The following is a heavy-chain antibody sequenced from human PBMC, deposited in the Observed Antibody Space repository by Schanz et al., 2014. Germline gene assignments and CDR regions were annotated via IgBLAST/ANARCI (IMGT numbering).Heavy chain of an antibody. CDR3: ARARGSDWCGKGLDY. V-gene: IGHV3-33*01. CDR1: GFAFSVYG. J-gene: IGHJ4*02. D-gene: IGHD2-8*02. Sequence: QLVESGGGVVQPGRSLRLSCAASGFAFSVYGMHWVRQAPGKGPEWVAVIWSDGSTKYYADSVKGRFTISRDNSKNTLYLQMNSLRADDTAVCFCARARGSDWCGKGLDYWGQGTQVTVSS. CDR2: IWSDGSTK.